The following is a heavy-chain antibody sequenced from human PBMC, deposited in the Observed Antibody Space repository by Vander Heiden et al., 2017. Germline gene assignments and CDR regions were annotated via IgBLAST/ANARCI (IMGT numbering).Heavy chain of an antibody. CDR1: GFPFSSYG. D-gene: IGHD1-26*01. Sequence: QVQLVASGGGVIQPGTSLRLHSDASGFPFSSYGITWLRQAPGKGLEVVAVIWYDGSNKYYADSVKGRFTISRDNSKNTLYLQMNSLRAEDTAVYYCAREITMELLIDYWGQGTLATVSS. CDR2: IWYDGSNK. CDR3: AREITMELLIDY. J-gene: IGHJ4*02. V-gene: IGHV3-33*01.